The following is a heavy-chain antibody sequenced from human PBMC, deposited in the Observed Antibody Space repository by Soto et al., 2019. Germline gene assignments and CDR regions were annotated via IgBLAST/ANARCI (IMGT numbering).Heavy chain of an antibody. J-gene: IGHJ5*02. CDR3: ARAYILKGYVNWFDP. D-gene: IGHD3-10*02. V-gene: IGHV1-69*02. CDR1: GGTFSSYT. Sequence: ASVKVACKASGGTFSSYTISWVRQAPGQGLEWMGRIIPILGIANYARKFQGRVTITADKSTSTAYMELSSLRSEDTAVYYCARAYILKGYVNWFDPWGQGTLVSVSS. CDR2: IIPILGIA.